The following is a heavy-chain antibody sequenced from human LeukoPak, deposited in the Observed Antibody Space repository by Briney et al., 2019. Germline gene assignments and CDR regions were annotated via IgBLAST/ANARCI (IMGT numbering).Heavy chain of an antibody. CDR2: ISAYNGNT. CDR3: AREAQSSGWYFLDY. Sequence: ASVKVSCKASGGTFSSYTISWVRQAPGQGLEWMGWISAYNGNTNYAQKLQGRVTMATDTSTSTAYMELRSLRSDDTAVYYCAREAQSSGWYFLDYWGQGTLVTVSS. CDR1: GGTFSSYT. V-gene: IGHV1-18*01. D-gene: IGHD6-19*01. J-gene: IGHJ4*02.